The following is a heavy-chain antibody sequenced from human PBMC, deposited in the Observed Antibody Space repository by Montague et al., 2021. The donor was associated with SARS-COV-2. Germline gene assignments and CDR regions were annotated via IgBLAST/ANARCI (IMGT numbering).Heavy chain of an antibody. J-gene: IGHJ5*02. D-gene: IGHD3-16*02. Sequence: SETLSLTCAVYGGSFSGYYWSWIRQPPGKGLEWIGELNHSGSTNYNPSLKSRVTISVDTSKNQFSLKLSSVTAADTAVYYCARGYDYVWGSYRYLHWFDPWGQGTLVTVSS. V-gene: IGHV4-34*01. CDR3: ARGYDYVWGSYRYLHWFDP. CDR2: LNHSGST. CDR1: GGSFSGYY.